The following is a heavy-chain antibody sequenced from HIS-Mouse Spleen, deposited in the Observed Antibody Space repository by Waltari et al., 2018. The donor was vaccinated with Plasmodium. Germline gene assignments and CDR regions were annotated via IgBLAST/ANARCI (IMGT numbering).Heavy chain of an antibody. CDR1: GYTFTGYY. CDR3: ARVLGYKAAAGTFVEYFQH. Sequence: QVQLVQSGAEVKKPGASVKVSCKASGYTFTGYYMHWVRQAPGQGLGWMGWINPNRGGTNYAKKFQGRVTMTRDTSISTAYMELSRLRSDDTAVYYCARVLGYKAAAGTFVEYFQHWGQGTLVTVSS. V-gene: IGHV1-2*02. J-gene: IGHJ1*01. CDR2: INPNRGGT. D-gene: IGHD6-13*01.